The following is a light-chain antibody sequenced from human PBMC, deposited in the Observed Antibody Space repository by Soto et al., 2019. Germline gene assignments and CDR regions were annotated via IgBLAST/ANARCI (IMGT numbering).Light chain of an antibody. CDR3: AAWDGSLSVVL. V-gene: IGLV1-44*01. CDR2: SDN. CDR1: GCNVGSIG. Sequence: QSVQTQAPGASVTPGQRVRISCSGSGCNVGSIGVNWYHHMPGKAHKLLIYSDNQWPSGVPDRFSGSKSGTSAPLAISGLQSEDEADYYCAAWDGSLSVVLFGGGTKATVL. J-gene: IGLJ2*01.